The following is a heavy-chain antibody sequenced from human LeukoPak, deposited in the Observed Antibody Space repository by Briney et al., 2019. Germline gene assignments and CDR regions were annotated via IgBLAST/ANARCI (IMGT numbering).Heavy chain of an antibody. CDR1: GFTFSTYA. J-gene: IGHJ6*02. V-gene: IGHV3-30-3*01. Sequence: GGSLRLSCAASGFTFSTYAIHWVRQAPGKGLEWVAVISYDGSNKYYADSVKGRFTISRDNSKNTLYLQMNSLRSEDTAVYYCARGQGIMITFGDIYGMDVWGQGTTVTVSS. D-gene: IGHD3-16*01. CDR2: ISYDGSNK. CDR3: ARGQGIMITFGDIYGMDV.